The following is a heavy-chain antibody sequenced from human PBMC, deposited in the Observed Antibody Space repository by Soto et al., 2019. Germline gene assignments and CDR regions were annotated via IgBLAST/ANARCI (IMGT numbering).Heavy chain of an antibody. CDR3: ARTTVVSGTPDFDY. D-gene: IGHD4-4*01. CDR2: ISYGGINN. V-gene: IGHV3-30-3*01. CDR1: GFTFSNFP. Sequence: QVQLVESGGGVVQPGRSLRLSCAASGFTFSNFPMHWVRQAPGKGLEWVAVISYGGINNYYADSVKGRFTISRDDSKNTVDRQMNGLRPEDTAVYFCARTTVVSGTPDFDYWGQGTLVTVSS. J-gene: IGHJ4*02.